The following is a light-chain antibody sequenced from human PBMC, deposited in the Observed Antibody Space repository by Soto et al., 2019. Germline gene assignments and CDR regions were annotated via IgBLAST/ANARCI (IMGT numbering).Light chain of an antibody. Sequence: DIQMTQSPSTLSASVGDRVTITCRASQSISSWLAWYQQKPGKAPKLLIYKASSLESGVPSRFSGSGSGTEFTLTISSLQPDDFATYYCQQYNSWATFGGGTKVEIK. V-gene: IGKV1-5*03. CDR3: QQYNSWAT. CDR2: KAS. J-gene: IGKJ4*01. CDR1: QSISSW.